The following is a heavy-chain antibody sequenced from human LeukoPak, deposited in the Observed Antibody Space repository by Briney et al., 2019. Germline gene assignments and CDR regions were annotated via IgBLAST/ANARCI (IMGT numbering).Heavy chain of an antibody. CDR2: ICYSGST. CDR3: ARDLGGSID. Sequence: SETLSLTCTVSGGSISSYYWSWIRQPPGKGLEWIGYICYSGSTNYNPSLKSRVTISVDTSKNQFSLKLSSVTAADTAVYYCARDLGGSIDWGQGTLVTVSS. J-gene: IGHJ4*02. V-gene: IGHV4-59*01. D-gene: IGHD2/OR15-2a*01. CDR1: GGSISSYY.